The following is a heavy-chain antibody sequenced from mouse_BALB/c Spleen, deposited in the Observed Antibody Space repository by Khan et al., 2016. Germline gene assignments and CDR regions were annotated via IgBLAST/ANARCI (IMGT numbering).Heavy chain of an antibody. J-gene: IGHJ2*01. CDR1: GFTFSFFG. CDR3: ARGDY. Sequence: EVELVESGGGLVQPGGSRKLSCAASGFTFSFFGMHWVRQGPEKGLEWVAYISSGSSTTYYADTVKGRSTITRDKPNNTPLLQLISLRSEDTAMYYCARGDYWGQGTTLTVSS. V-gene: IGHV5-17*02. CDR2: ISSGSSTT.